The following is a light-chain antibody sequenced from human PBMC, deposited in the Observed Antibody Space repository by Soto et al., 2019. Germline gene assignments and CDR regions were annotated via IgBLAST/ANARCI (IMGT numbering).Light chain of an antibody. CDR1: SSDVGGYNY. J-gene: IGLJ1*01. V-gene: IGLV2-14*01. Sequence: LTPPASVSGSPGQSITLSCPGTSSDVGGYNYVSWYQQHPGKAPKLMIYDVSNRPSGVPNRFSGSKSGNTASLTISGLQAEDEADYYCSSYTSSSTYYVFGTGTKVTVL. CDR3: SSYTSSSTYYV. CDR2: DVS.